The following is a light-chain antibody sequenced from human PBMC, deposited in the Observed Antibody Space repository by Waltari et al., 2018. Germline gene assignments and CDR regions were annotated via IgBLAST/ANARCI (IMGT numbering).Light chain of an antibody. V-gene: IGLV2-23*01. CDR1: SSYVGSYTL. CDR2: AGS. CDR3: CSYAGISTYV. Sequence: QSALTPPASVSGSPGPSITIPCTGTSSYVGSYTLVSWYQQHPGKAPKLMICAGSKRPSGVSDRFSASKSGNTASLTISGLQAEDEADYYCCSYAGISTYVFGTGTYVTVL. J-gene: IGLJ1*01.